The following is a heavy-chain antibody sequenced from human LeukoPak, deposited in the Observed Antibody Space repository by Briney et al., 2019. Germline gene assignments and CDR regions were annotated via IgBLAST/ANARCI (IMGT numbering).Heavy chain of an antibody. CDR2: VYYSESI. D-gene: IGHD1-20*01. Sequence: PSETLSLTCTVSASSINSYYWNWVRQPPGKGLEWIGYVYYSESIYYGPSLKSRVSISVDTSKKQFSLKMNSVTAADTAVYYCAAGITGRTIDYWGQGTLVTVSS. J-gene: IGHJ4*02. V-gene: IGHV4-59*01. CDR3: AAGITGRTIDY. CDR1: ASSINSYY.